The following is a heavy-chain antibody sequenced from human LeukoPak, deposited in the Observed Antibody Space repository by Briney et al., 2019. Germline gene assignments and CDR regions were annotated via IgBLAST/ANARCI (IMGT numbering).Heavy chain of an antibody. CDR2: ISYDGSNK. CDR1: GFTFSSYA. J-gene: IGHJ3*02. Sequence: GRSLRLSCAASGFTFSSYAMHWVRQAPGKGLEWVAVISYDGSNKYYADSVKGRFTISRDNSKNTLYLHMNSLRAEDTAVYYCARDYGVIWGQGTMVTVSS. V-gene: IGHV3-30*04. D-gene: IGHD4-17*01. CDR3: ARDYGVI.